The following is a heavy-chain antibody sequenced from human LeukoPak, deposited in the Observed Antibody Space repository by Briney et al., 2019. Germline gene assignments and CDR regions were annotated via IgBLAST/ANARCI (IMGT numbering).Heavy chain of an antibody. V-gene: IGHV1-2*02. Sequence: ASVKVSCKASGYTFTGHHMHWVRQAPGQGLEWMGWIKPDSGDTNYAQRFHGRVTMTRDKSITTAYMELSRVRYDDTAVYYCARARVESTGNYDAFDIWGQGTMVTVSS. CDR3: ARARVESTGNYDAFDI. CDR2: IKPDSGDT. J-gene: IGHJ3*02. CDR1: GYTFTGHH. D-gene: IGHD1-1*01.